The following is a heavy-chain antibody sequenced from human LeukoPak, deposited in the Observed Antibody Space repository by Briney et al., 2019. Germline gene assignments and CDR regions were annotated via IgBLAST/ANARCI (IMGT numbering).Heavy chain of an antibody. D-gene: IGHD3-9*01. CDR2: ISYDGSNK. V-gene: IGHV3-30*04. J-gene: IGHJ3*02. Sequence: GSLRLSCAASGFTFSSYAMHWVRQAPGKGLEWVAVISYDGSNKYYADSVKGRFTISRDNSKNTLYLQMNSLRAEDTAVYYCAREGTYYDILTGSPYDAFDIWGQGTMVTVSS. CDR3: AREGTYYDILTGSPYDAFDI. CDR1: GFTFSSYA.